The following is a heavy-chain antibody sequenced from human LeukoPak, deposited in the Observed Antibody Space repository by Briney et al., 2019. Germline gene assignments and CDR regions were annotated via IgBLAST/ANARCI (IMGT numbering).Heavy chain of an antibody. V-gene: IGHV3-9*01. CDR3: AKDRSYDSSGYSDY. Sequence: GGSLRLSCAASGFTFSSHLMHWVRQAPGKGLEWVSGISWNSGSIGYADSVKGRFTISRDNAKNSLYLQMNSLRAEDTALYYCAKDRSYDSSGYSDYWGQGTLVTVSS. J-gene: IGHJ4*02. CDR1: GFTFSSHL. D-gene: IGHD3-22*01. CDR2: ISWNSGSI.